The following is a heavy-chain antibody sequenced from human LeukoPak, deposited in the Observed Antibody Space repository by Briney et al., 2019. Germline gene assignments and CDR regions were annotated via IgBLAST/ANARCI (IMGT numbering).Heavy chain of an antibody. V-gene: IGHV5-51*01. D-gene: IGHD6-13*01. J-gene: IGHJ5*02. CDR1: GYSFTSYW. CDR3: ARLFRQLPSSPNWFDP. CDR2: IYPGDSDT. Sequence: GESLKISCKGSGYSFTSYWIGWVRQMPGKGLEWMGIIYPGDSDTRYSPSFQGQVTISADKSISTAYLQWSSLKASDTAMYYCARLFRQLPSSPNWFDPWGQGTLVTVSS.